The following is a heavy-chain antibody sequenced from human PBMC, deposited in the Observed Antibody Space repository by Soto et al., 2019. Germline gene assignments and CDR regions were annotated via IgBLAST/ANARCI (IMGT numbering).Heavy chain of an antibody. CDR3: TTDFGVVVTAVDYYYGIDV. D-gene: IGHD2-21*02. CDR1: GFTFSNAW. J-gene: IGHJ6*02. Sequence: GGSLRLSCAASGFTFSNAWMSWVRQAPGKGLEWVGRIKSKTAGGITDYAAHVKGRFTISRDDAKNTLYLQMKSRKTGHTAVYYFTTDFGVVVTAVDYYYGIDVWGQGTTVTVPS. CDR2: IKSKTAGGIT. V-gene: IGHV3-15*01.